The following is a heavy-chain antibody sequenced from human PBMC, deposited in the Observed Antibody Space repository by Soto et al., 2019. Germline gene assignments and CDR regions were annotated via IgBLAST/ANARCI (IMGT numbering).Heavy chain of an antibody. CDR1: GFTFSSYA. D-gene: IGHD1-7*01. V-gene: IGHV3-23*01. CDR2: ISGSGGST. CDR3: AARVAGTTKSFDY. Sequence: PGGSLRLSCAASGFTFSSYAMSWVRQAPGKGLEWVSAISGSGGSTYYADSVKGRFTISRDNSKNTLYLQMNSLRAEDTAVYYCAARVAGTTKSFDYWGQGILVTVSS. J-gene: IGHJ4*02.